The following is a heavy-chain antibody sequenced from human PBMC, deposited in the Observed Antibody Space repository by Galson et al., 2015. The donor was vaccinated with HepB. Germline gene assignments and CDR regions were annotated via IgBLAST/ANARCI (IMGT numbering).Heavy chain of an antibody. Sequence: SLRLSCAASGFKFQDYGMQWVRQAPGKGLEWVSGIDWSSGRIGYADSVKGRFTISRDNTRNSLYLHMNSLRPEDSALYYCEKDTGDNDAFDIWGQGTMVTVSS. J-gene: IGHJ3*02. CDR1: GFKFQDYG. CDR2: IDWSSGRI. CDR3: EKDTGDNDAFDI. D-gene: IGHD1-14*01. V-gene: IGHV3-9*01.